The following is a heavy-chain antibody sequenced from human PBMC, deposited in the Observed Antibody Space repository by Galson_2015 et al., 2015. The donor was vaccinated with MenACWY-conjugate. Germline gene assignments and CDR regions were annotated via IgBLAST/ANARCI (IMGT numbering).Heavy chain of an antibody. Sequence: SVKVSCKASGYTFTSYGITWVRQAPGQGLEWMGWISAYNGNTNYAQRLQGRVTMTTDTSTSTAYMELRSLRSDDTAVYYCARWLPGTFDAFDMWGQGTMVTVSS. J-gene: IGHJ3*02. CDR2: ISAYNGNT. D-gene: IGHD5-12*01. V-gene: IGHV1-18*01. CDR1: GYTFTSYG. CDR3: ARWLPGTFDAFDM.